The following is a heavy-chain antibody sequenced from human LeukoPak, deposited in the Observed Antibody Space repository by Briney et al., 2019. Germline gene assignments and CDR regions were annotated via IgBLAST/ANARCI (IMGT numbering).Heavy chain of an antibody. Sequence: SETLSLTCTVSGGSISSYYWSWIRQPPGKGLEWIGYIYYSGSTNYNPSLKSRVTISVDTSKNQFSLKLGSVTAADTAVYYCARRGDSYGDYGPTYWYFDLWGRGTLVTVSS. D-gene: IGHD4-17*01. V-gene: IGHV4-59*08. CDR1: GGSISSYY. J-gene: IGHJ2*01. CDR2: IYYSGST. CDR3: ARRGDSYGDYGPTYWYFDL.